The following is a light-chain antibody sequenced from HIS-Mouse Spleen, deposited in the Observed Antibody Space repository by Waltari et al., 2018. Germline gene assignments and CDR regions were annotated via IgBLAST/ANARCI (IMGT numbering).Light chain of an antibody. CDR3: QVWDSSSDHPGV. V-gene: IGLV3-21*03. J-gene: IGLJ2*01. Sequence: SYVLTQPPSVSVAPGKTARITCGGNNIGSKSVHWYQQKPGQAPVLVVYEDSDRPSGFPERFSGANSGNTATLTISRVEAGDEADYYCQVWDSSSDHPGVFGGGTKLTVL. CDR1: NIGSKS. CDR2: EDS.